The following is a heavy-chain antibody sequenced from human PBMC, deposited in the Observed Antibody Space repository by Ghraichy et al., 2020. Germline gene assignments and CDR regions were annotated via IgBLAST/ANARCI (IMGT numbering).Heavy chain of an antibody. Sequence: TLSLTCTVSGGSISSGGYYWSWIRQHPGKGLEWIGYIYYSGSTYYNPSLKSRVTISVDTSKNQFSLKLSSVTAADTAVYYCARDNHLRYDSSAEFDPWGQGTLVTVSS. CDR3: ARDNHLRYDSSAEFDP. CDR1: GGSISSGGYY. V-gene: IGHV4-31*03. CDR2: IYYSGST. J-gene: IGHJ5*02. D-gene: IGHD3-22*01.